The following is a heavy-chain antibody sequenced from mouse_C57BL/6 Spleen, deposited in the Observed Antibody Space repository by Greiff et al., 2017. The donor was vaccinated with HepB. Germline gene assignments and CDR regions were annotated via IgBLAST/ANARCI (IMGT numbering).Heavy chain of an antibody. V-gene: IGHV1-59*01. D-gene: IGHD3-2*02. CDR1: GYTFTSYW. CDR2: IDPSDSYT. CDR3: ARWRDSSGYGMAMDY. Sequence: QVQLQQPGAELVRPGTSVKLSCKASGYTFTSYWMHWVKQRPGQGLEWIGVIDPSDSYTNYNQKFKGKATLTVDTSSSTAYMQLSSLTSEDSAVYYCARWRDSSGYGMAMDYWGQGTSVTVSS. J-gene: IGHJ4*01.